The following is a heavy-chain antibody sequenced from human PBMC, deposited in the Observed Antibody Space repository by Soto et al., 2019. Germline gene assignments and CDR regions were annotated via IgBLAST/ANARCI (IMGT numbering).Heavy chain of an antibody. Sequence: ASVKVSCKASGGTFSSYTISWVRQAPGQGLEWMGSIIPILGIANYAQKFQGRVTITADKSTSTAYMELSSLRSEDAAVYYCARGSRAYCGGDWRPTYYYGMDVWGQGTTVTVSS. J-gene: IGHJ6*02. CDR1: GGTFSSYT. CDR3: ARGSRAYCGGDWRPTYYYGMDV. CDR2: IIPILGIA. D-gene: IGHD2-21*02. V-gene: IGHV1-69*02.